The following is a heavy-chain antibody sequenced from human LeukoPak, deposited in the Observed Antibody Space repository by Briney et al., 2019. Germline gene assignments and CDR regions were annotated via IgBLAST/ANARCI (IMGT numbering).Heavy chain of an antibody. D-gene: IGHD3-22*01. CDR2: FIPILGIA. CDR3: ARDVYYDSSGYDY. Sequence: ASVKVSCKASGGTFSSYAISWVRQAPGQGLEWMGRFIPILGIANYAQKFQGRVTITADKSTSTAYMELSSLRSEDTAVYYCARDVYYDSSGYDYWGQGTLVTVSS. J-gene: IGHJ4*02. V-gene: IGHV1-69*04. CDR1: GGTFSSYA.